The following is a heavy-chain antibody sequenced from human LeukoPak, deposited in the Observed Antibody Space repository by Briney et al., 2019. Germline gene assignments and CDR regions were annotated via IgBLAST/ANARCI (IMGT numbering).Heavy chain of an antibody. CDR1: GGSISSGGYY. V-gene: IGHV4-30-2*01. Sequence: PSETLSLTCTVSGGSISSGGYYWSWIRQHPGKGLEWIGYIYRSGSTSYKPSLKSRLSITIDKSKNQFSLNLRSGTAADTAFYYCASGGGFYGSGTTHVDYWGQATLATVSS. D-gene: IGHD3-10*01. J-gene: IGHJ4*02. CDR2: IYRSGST. CDR3: ASGGGFYGSGTTHVDY.